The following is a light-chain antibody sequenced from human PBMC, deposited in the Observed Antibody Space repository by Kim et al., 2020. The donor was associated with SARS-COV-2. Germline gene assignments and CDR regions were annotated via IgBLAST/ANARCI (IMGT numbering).Light chain of an antibody. CDR2: EDN. CDR3: QSNDNSIRE. CDR1: SGSIASNY. Sequence: GKTVTISCTRTSGSIASNYVQWNQQRPGSAPSTVIYEDNQRPSGVPDRFSGSIDSSSNSASLTISGLKTEDEADYCCQSNDNSIREFGGGTQLTVL. J-gene: IGLJ2*01. V-gene: IGLV6-57*03.